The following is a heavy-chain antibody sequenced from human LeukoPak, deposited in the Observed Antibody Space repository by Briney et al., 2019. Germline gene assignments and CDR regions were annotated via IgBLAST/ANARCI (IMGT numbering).Heavy chain of an antibody. D-gene: IGHD3-22*01. V-gene: IGHV4-59*08. CDR2: IYYSGST. Sequence: PSETLSLTCTVSGGSISSYYWSWIRQPPGKGLEWIGYIYYSGSTNYNPSLKSRVTISVDTSKNQFSLKLSSVTAADTAVHYCARLRGGSSGYYLPWGQGTLVTVSS. CDR3: ARLRGGSSGYYLP. J-gene: IGHJ5*02. CDR1: GGSISSYY.